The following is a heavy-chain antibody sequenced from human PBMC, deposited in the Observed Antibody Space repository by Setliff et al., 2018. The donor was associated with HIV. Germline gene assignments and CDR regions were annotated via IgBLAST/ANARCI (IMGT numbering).Heavy chain of an antibody. CDR3: AREYDSSGYGANFDY. CDR1: GGSFSGYY. Sequence: SETLSLTCAVHGGSFSGYYWSWIRQPPGKGLEWIGEINHSGSTNYNPSLKSRVTISVDTSKNQFSLRLSSVTAADTAVYYCAREYDSSGYGANFDYWGQGTLVTVSS. CDR2: INHSGST. D-gene: IGHD3-22*01. V-gene: IGHV4-34*01. J-gene: IGHJ4*02.